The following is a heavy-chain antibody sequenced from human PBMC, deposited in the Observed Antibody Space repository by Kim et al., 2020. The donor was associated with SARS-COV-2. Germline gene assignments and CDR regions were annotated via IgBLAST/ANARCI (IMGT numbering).Heavy chain of an antibody. V-gene: IGHV3-53*01. CDR3: ARVGVRVFGMDV. D-gene: IGHD3-10*01. CDR2: IYSGGST. Sequence: GGSLRLSCAASGFTVSSNYMSWVRQAPGKGLEWVSVIYSGGSTYYADSVKGRFTISRDNSKNTLYLQMNSLRAEDTAVYYCARVGVRVFGMDVWGQGTTVTVSS. CDR1: GFTVSSNY. J-gene: IGHJ6*02.